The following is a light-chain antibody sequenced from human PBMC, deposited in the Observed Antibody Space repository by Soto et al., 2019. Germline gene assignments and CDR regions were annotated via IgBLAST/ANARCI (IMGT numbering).Light chain of an antibody. V-gene: IGKV3-11*01. J-gene: IGKJ5*01. CDR2: LTS. CDR3: QQSSNWPPIN. Sequence: EIVMTQSPGTLSVSPGERATRSCRASQSVGSNLAWYQQKPGQAPRLLIYLTSNRAAGVPARFSAWGSETDFTLTIRDVEPEDFAVYYCQQSSNWPPINCGQGTRRAIK. CDR1: QSVGSN.